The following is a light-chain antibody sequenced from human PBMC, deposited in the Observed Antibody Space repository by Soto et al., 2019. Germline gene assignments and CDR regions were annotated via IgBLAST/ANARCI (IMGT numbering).Light chain of an antibody. CDR2: HNY. Sequence: QSVLTQPPSASGTPGQRVTISCSGSSSNIGSDFVYWYQQLPGTAPKLLIYHNYQRPSGGPDRCSCSKSCTSGSLAISDLLSEDEGAYYCSAWDDSLSVYVFGAGTKVTVL. J-gene: IGLJ1*01. V-gene: IGLV1-47*01. CDR3: SAWDDSLSVYV. CDR1: SSNIGSDF.